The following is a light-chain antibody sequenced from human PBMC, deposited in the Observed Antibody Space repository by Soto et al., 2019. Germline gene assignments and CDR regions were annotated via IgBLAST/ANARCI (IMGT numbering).Light chain of an antibody. CDR3: GSYRNSSTSFV. Sequence: VLTHPAPGSGPPGQPIPISSTGTSSNVGGYNYVSWYNPRPAQAPKLMIYEVSNRPSGVSNRFSGSKSGHTASLTFSGLLAEDEADYYCGSYRNSSTSFVFGSGTKVTVL. CDR1: SSNVGGYNY. J-gene: IGLJ1*01. V-gene: IGLV2-14*01. CDR2: EVS.